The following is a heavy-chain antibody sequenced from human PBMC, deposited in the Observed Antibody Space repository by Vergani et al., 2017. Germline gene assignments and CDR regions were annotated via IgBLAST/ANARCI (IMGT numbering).Heavy chain of an antibody. CDR2: IRSKAYGGTT. CDR3: TRDGWGRREGWFDP. V-gene: IGHV3-49*05. CDR1: GFTFGDYA. D-gene: IGHD6-19*01. Sequence: EVQLVESGGGLVKPGRSLRLSCTASGFTFGDYAMSWFRQAPGKGLEWVGFIRSKAYGGTTEYAASVKGRFTISRDDSKSIAYLQMNSLKTEDTAVYYCTRDGWGRREGWFDPWGQGTLVTVSS. J-gene: IGHJ5*02.